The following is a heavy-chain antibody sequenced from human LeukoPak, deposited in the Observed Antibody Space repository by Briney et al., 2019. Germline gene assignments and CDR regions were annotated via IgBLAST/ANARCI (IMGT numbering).Heavy chain of an antibody. D-gene: IGHD3-16*01. V-gene: IGHV4-59*08. CDR3: ARHVGDYFDS. Sequence: SETLSLTCSVSGGSVDTYYWTWIRQPPGKGLDWLGHVYYTGSTNYNSSLQNRITISIDMSKNQFSLKLTSVTAADTAFYYCARHVGDYFDSWGQGTLVTVSS. J-gene: IGHJ4*02. CDR1: GGSVDTYY. CDR2: VYYTGST.